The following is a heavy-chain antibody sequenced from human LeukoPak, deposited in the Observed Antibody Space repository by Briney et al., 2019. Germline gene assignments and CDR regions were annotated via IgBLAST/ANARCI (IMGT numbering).Heavy chain of an antibody. V-gene: IGHV4-61*02. CDR1: GGSISSGTYY. Sequence: SETLSLTCTVSGGSISSGTYYWNWIRQPAGKGLEWIGRGYTSGSTNYNPSLKSRVTISVDTSKNQFSLNLSSVTAADTAVYYCATHYYDSSGYFYAFDIWGQGTMVTVSS. J-gene: IGHJ3*02. CDR3: ATHYYDSSGYFYAFDI. D-gene: IGHD3-22*01. CDR2: GYTSGST.